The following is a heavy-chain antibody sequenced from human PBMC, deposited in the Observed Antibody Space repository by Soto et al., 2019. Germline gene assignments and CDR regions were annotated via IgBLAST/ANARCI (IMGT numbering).Heavy chain of an antibody. Sequence: GESLKISCKGSGYSFSNSWIAWVRQMRGKGLEWMGIIYPGDSDSRYSPSFQGQVSISADKSINTAYLQWSSLKASDTAMYYCARHDAYSSSDFWGQGTLVTVSS. CDR3: ARHDAYSSSDF. CDR2: IYPGDSDS. J-gene: IGHJ4*02. V-gene: IGHV5-51*01. CDR1: GYSFSNSW. D-gene: IGHD6-19*01.